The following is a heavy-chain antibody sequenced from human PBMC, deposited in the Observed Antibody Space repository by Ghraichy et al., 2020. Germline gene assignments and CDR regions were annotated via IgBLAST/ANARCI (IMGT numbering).Heavy chain of an antibody. CDR1: GGTFSSYA. D-gene: IGHD2-15*01. CDR3: ARDGRYCSGGSCYPMEYFQH. J-gene: IGHJ1*01. V-gene: IGHV1-69*13. Sequence: SVKVSCKASGGTFSSYAISWVRQAPGQGLEWMGGIIPIFGTANYAQKFQGRVMITADESTSTAYMELSSLRSEDTAVYYCARDGRYCSGGSCYPMEYFQHWGQGTLVTVSS. CDR2: IIPIFGTA.